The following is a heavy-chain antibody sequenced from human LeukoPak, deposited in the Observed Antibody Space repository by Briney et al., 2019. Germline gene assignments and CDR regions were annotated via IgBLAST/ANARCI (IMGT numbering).Heavy chain of an antibody. D-gene: IGHD6-13*01. CDR2: IRYDGSNK. J-gene: IGHJ4*02. V-gene: IGHV3-30*02. Sequence: SCKASSYTFTSYGMHWVRQAPGKGLEWVAFIRYDGSNKYYADSVKGRFTISRDNSKNTLYLQMNSLRAEDTAVYYCARVGSSSWKYFDYWGQGTLVTVSS. CDR1: SYTFTSYG. CDR3: ARVGSSSWKYFDY.